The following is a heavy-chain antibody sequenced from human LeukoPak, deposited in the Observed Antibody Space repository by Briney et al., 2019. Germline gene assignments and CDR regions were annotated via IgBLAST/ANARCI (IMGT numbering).Heavy chain of an antibody. J-gene: IGHJ4*02. CDR1: GFTVSSNY. D-gene: IGHD3-10*01. CDR3: ARGGVGSFDS. V-gene: IGHV3-74*01. CDR2: IHSDGTER. Sequence: GGSLRLSCAASGFTVSSNYMSWVRQAPGEGLVWISHIHSDGTERSYADAVKGRFTISRDNARNTVDLQMDSLRVEDTAMYYCARGGVGSFDSWGQGTLVTVS.